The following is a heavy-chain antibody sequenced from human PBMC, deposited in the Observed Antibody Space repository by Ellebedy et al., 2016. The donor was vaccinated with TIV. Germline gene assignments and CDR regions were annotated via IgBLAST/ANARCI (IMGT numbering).Heavy chain of an antibody. CDR3: ARDRGGSYFDY. CDR2: IKQDGTEN. D-gene: IGHD1-26*01. V-gene: IGHV3-7*03. Sequence: PGGSLRLSCAASGFTFSNFWMSWVRQAPGKGLEWVANIKQDGTENHSVDSVKGRFTISRDNAKNSLYLQMNSLRAEDTALYYCARDRGGSYFDYWGQGTLVTVSS. CDR1: GFTFSNFW. J-gene: IGHJ4*02.